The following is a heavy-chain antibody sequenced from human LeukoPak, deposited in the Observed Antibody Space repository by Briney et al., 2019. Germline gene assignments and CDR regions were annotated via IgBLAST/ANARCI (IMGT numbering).Heavy chain of an antibody. Sequence: PTGGSLRLSCAASGFTLSSQAMSWLRQAPGKGLEWVSAISGSGGSTYYADSVKGRFTISRDNSKNTLYLQMNSLRAEDTAVYYCAKDAFNYGPFDSGGQGTLVTVSP. CDR2: ISGSGGST. J-gene: IGHJ4*02. CDR3: AKDAFNYGPFDS. V-gene: IGHV3-23*01. CDR1: GFTLSSQA. D-gene: IGHD3-10*01.